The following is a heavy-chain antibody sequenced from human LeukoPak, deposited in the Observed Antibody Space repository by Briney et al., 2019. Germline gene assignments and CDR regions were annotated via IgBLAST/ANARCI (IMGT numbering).Heavy chain of an antibody. J-gene: IGHJ4*02. CDR3: VRGPYALY. Sequence: GGSLRLFCEASGFTFSDYWLSWVRQAPGKGLEWVANIKQDGSEKNYVDSVKGRFTISRDNAKNSLYLQMNSLRAEDTAVYYCVRGPYALYWGQGTLVSVSS. D-gene: IGHD2-2*01. CDR1: GFTFSDYW. CDR2: IKQDGSEK. V-gene: IGHV3-7*01.